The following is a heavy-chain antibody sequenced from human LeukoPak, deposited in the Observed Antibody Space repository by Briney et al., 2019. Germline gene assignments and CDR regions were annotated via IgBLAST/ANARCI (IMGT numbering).Heavy chain of an antibody. CDR3: AREGLYGDYYYYYMDV. CDR2: INPNSGGT. CDR1: GYTFTSYD. D-gene: IGHD3-16*01. Sequence: ASVKVSCKASGYTFTSYDINWVRQAPGQGLEWMGWINPNSGGTNYAQKFQGRVTMTRDTSISTAYMELSRLRSDDTAVYYCAREGLYGDYYYYYMDVWGKGTTVTISS. J-gene: IGHJ6*03. V-gene: IGHV1-2*02.